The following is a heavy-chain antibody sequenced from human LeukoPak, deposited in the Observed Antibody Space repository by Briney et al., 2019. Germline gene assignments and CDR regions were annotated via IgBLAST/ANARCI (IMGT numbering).Heavy chain of an antibody. CDR2: ISAYNGNT. J-gene: IGHJ6*03. V-gene: IGHV1-18*01. CDR1: GYTFTSYV. CDR3: ARANRVRYYYDSSGTDYYMDV. D-gene: IGHD3-22*01. Sequence: ASVKVSCKASGYTFTSYVISWVRQAPGQGLEWMGWISAYNGNTNYAQKLQGRVTMTTDTSSSTAYMELRSLRSDDTDVYYCARANRVRYYYDSSGTDYYMDVWGKGTTVTVSS.